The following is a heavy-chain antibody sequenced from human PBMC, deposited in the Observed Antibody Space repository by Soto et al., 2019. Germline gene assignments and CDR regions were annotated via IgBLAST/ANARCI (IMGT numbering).Heavy chain of an antibody. J-gene: IGHJ3*01. D-gene: IGHD3-10*01. Sequence: GASVKVSCKASGYVFSNYFMHWVRQAPGQGLEWMGYINPQSGGSKYEDNFQDRVTMTRDTPKTTVYMELRGLTSDDTAVYYCARDRVRTPEGVDSFDLRGQGTLVTVSS. CDR2: INPQSGGS. CDR3: ARDRVRTPEGVDSFDL. CDR1: GYVFSNYF. V-gene: IGHV1-2*02.